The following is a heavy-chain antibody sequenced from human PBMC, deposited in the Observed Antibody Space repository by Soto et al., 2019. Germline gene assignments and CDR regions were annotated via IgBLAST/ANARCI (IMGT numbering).Heavy chain of an antibody. J-gene: IGHJ3*02. CDR1: GFTYGHFG. Sequence: PGGSLRLSCATSGFTYGHFGMHWARQAPGKGLEWVAVVWHDGSRKLYADSVKGRFTISRDDSEKTLDLQMNSLRVEDTAVYYCARDAYGTAGQGGAFDIWGQGTVVTVSS. CDR3: ARDAYGTAGQGGAFDI. V-gene: IGHV3-33*01. D-gene: IGHD3-10*01. CDR2: VWHDGSRK.